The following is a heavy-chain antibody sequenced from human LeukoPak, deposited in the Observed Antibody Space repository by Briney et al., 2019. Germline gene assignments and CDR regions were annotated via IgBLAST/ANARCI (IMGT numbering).Heavy chain of an antibody. J-gene: IGHJ4*02. CDR1: GFAFSYYT. D-gene: IGHD3-3*01. CDR3: AVSGVSTIAFDY. CDR2: ISGSSSSI. Sequence: GGSLRLSCAASGFAFSYYTINWVRQAPGKGLEWVSSISGSSSSISNADSVMGRFTISRDNPKNSLYLQMNSLRAEDTAVYYCAVSGVSTIAFDYWGQGTLVTVSS. V-gene: IGHV3-21*01.